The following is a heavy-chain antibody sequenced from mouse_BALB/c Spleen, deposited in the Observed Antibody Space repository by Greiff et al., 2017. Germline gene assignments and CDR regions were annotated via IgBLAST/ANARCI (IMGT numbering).Heavy chain of an antibody. CDR2: IDPENGDT. V-gene: IGHV14-4*02. D-gene: IGHD2-1*01. J-gene: IGHJ4*01. CDR1: GFNFNDYY. CDR3: NAGMGNPYAMDY. Sequence: EVLLVESGAELVRSGASVKLSCTASGFNFNDYYMHWVKQRPEQGLEWIGWIDPENGDTEYAPKFQGKATMTADTSSNTAYLQLSSLTSEDTAVYYCNAGMGNPYAMDYWGQGTSVTVSS.